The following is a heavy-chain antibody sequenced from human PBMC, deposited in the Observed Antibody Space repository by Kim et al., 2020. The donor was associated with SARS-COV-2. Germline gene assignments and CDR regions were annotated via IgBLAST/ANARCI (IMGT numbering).Heavy chain of an antibody. Sequence: GESLKISCKGSGYSFTSYWIGWVRQMPGKGLEWMGIIYPGDSDTRYSPSFQGQVTISADKSISTAYLQWSSLKASDTAMYYCARSLPFGARRAARFDDWGQGTLVTVSS. J-gene: IGHJ4*02. CDR2: IYPGDSDT. V-gene: IGHV5-51*01. CDR1: GYSFTSYW. CDR3: ARSLPFGARRAARFDD. D-gene: IGHD6-13*01.